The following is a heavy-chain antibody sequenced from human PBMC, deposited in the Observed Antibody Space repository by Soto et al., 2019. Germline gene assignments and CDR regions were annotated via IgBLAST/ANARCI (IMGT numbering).Heavy chain of an antibody. CDR3: ARHSIVYCSSTSCYLGLDSSSSYMDA. J-gene: IGHJ6*03. V-gene: IGHV4-59*08. CDR1: GGSISSYY. CDR2: IYYSGST. D-gene: IGHD2-2*01. Sequence: SETLSLTCTVWGGSISSYYWSWIRQPPGKGLEWIGYIYYSGSTNYNPSLKSRVTISVDTSKNQFSLKLMSVTAADTAVYYCARHSIVYCSSTSCYLGLDSSSSYMDAWGKGTTVTVSS.